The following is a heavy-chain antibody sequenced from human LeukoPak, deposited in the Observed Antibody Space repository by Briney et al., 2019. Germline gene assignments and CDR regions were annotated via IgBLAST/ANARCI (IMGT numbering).Heavy chain of an antibody. V-gene: IGHV1-18*01. CDR2: ISTYNGNT. Sequence: ASVKVSCKASGYTFTSYGIIWMRQAPGQGLEWMGWISTYNGNTNYAQKIQGRVTMTTDKSTSTAYMELRSLRSDDTAVYYCARDLPYSSSWESIDYWGQGTLVTVSS. CDR1: GYTFTSYG. J-gene: IGHJ4*02. CDR3: ARDLPYSSSWESIDY. D-gene: IGHD6-13*01.